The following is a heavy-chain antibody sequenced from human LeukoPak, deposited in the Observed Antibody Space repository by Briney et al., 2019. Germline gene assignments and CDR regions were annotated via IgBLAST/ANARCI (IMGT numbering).Heavy chain of an antibody. CDR2: IYCSGST. CDR1: GGSISSSSYY. J-gene: IGHJ6*02. V-gene: IGHV4-39*01. Sequence: TSETLSLTCTVSGGSISSSSYYWGWIRQPPGKGLEWIGSIYCSGSTYYNPSLKSRVTISVDTSKNQFSLKLSSVTAADTAVYYCATGYYDFWSSNYYGMDVWGQGTTVTVSS. D-gene: IGHD3-3*01. CDR3: ATGYYDFWSSNYYGMDV.